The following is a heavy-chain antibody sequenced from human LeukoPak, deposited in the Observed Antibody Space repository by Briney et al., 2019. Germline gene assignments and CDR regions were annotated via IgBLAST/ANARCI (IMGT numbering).Heavy chain of an antibody. J-gene: IGHJ4*02. CDR1: GGSFSGYY. D-gene: IGHD1-14*01. CDR3: ARVNLKLDY. V-gene: IGHV4-34*01. CDR2: INHSGST. Sequence: SETLSLTCAVYGGSFSGYYWSWIRQPPGKGLEWIGEINHSGSTNYNPSLKSRVTISVDASKNQFSLKLTSVTAADTAVYYGARVNLKLDYWGQGTLVTVSS.